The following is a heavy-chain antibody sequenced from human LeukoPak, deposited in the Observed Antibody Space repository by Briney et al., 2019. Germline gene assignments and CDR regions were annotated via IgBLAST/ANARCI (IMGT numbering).Heavy chain of an antibody. CDR2: IIPIFGTA. J-gene: IGHJ5*02. D-gene: IGHD2-15*01. CDR1: GGTFSSYS. CDR3: ARAFPPGYCSGGSCYARSRWFDP. Sequence: SVKVSCEASGGTFSSYSIVWVRQAPGQGREWMGWIIPIFGTANYAQKFQGRVTITADESTSTAYMELSSLRSEDTAVYYCARAFPPGYCSGGSCYARSRWFDPWGQGTLVTVSS. V-gene: IGHV1-69*13.